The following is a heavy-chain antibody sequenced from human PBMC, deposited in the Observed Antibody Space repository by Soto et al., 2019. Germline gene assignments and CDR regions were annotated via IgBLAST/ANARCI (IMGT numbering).Heavy chain of an antibody. V-gene: IGHV1-69*13. Sequence: SVKVSCKASGGPFSTYAISLVRQAPGQGLEWMGGVIPIFGTANYAQKFQGRVTITADVSTRTAYIELSSLRSEDTAVYYCATERRPQSSWRGPFAYWGQGTMVTVSS. D-gene: IGHD6-13*01. CDR2: VIPIFGTA. CDR3: ATERRPQSSWRGPFAY. CDR1: GGPFSTYA. J-gene: IGHJ4*02.